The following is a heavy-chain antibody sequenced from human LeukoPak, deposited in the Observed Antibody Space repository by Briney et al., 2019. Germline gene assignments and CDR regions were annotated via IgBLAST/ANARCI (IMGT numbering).Heavy chain of an antibody. Sequence: GSLRLSCAASGFTFSSYSMNWVRQAPGKGLEWVSSISSSSYIYYADSVKGRFTISRNNAKNSLYLQMNSLRAEDTAVYYCARDGGSYYFDYWGQGTLVTVSS. J-gene: IGHJ4*02. V-gene: IGHV3-21*01. CDR3: ARDGGSYYFDY. D-gene: IGHD1-26*01. CDR2: ISSSSYI. CDR1: GFTFSSYS.